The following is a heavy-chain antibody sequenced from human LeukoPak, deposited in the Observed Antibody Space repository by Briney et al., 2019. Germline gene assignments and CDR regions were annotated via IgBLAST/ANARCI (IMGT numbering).Heavy chain of an antibody. J-gene: IGHJ5*02. CDR3: ARFGSGQPRRWFDP. Sequence: SETLSLTGSVSGGSISNDGYYWSWIRQPPGKGLEWIGYIYYDGKAYHNPSLKSHITISVDTSKNQFSLKLNSVTAADTAVYYCARFGSGQPRRWFDPWGQGTLVTVSS. V-gene: IGHV4-30-4*01. D-gene: IGHD3-10*01. CDR1: GGSISNDGYY. CDR2: IYYDGKA.